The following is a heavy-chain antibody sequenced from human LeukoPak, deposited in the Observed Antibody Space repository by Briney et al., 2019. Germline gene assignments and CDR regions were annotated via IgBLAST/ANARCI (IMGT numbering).Heavy chain of an antibody. CDR3: ASGLWFGES. D-gene: IGHD3-10*01. CDR1: GYSISSGYY. CDR2: IYHSGST. V-gene: IGHV4-38-2*02. Sequence: SETLSLTCTVSGYSISSGYYWGWIRQPPGKGLEWIGSIYHSGSTYYNPSLKSRVTISVDTSKNQFSLKLSSVTAADTAVYYCASGLWFGESWGQGTLVTVSS. J-gene: IGHJ5*02.